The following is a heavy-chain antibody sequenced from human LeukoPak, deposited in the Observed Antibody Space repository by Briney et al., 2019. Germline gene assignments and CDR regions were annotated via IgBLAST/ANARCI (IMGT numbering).Heavy chain of an antibody. CDR3: ARGYSSSWYY. V-gene: IGHV4-34*01. Sequence: SETLSLTCTASGGSISGYYWSWIRQPPGKGLEWIGEINHSGSTNYNPSLKSRVTISVDTSKNQFSLKLSSVTAADTAVYYCARGYSSSWYYWGQGTLVTVSS. CDR2: INHSGST. D-gene: IGHD6-13*01. J-gene: IGHJ4*02. CDR1: GGSISGYY.